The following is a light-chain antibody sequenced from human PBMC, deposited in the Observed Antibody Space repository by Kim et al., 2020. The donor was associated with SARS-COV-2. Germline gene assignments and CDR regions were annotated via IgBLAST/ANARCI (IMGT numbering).Light chain of an antibody. CDR1: SRRSYY. CDR2: GKN. CDR3: NSRDSNDNVV. Sequence: VALGQTVRNTCQGDSRRSYYATWYQQKPGQAPILVIYGKNNRPSGIPDRFSGSSSGDTASLTITGTQAGDEADYYCNSRDSNDNVVFGGGTQLTVL. V-gene: IGLV3-19*01. J-gene: IGLJ2*01.